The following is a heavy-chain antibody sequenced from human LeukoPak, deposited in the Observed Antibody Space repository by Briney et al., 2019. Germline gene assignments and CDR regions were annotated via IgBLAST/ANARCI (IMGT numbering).Heavy chain of an antibody. Sequence: GGSLRLSCVASGFTFSSYAMGWVRQAPGKRPEWVSSLTDSGGTTYYADSVKGRFTISRDNSKNTLYLQMNSLRAEDTAVYYCAKADNYDFWSGYIYRPGFDYWGQGTLVTVSS. CDR1: GFTFSSYA. J-gene: IGHJ4*02. D-gene: IGHD3-3*01. CDR3: AKADNYDFWSGYIYRPGFDY. CDR2: LTDSGGTT. V-gene: IGHV3-23*01.